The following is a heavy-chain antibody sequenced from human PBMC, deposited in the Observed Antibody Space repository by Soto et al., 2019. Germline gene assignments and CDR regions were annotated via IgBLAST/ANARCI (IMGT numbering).Heavy chain of an antibody. CDR1: GGSITNSRYY. CDR2: VSSSGKT. V-gene: IGHV4-39*02. D-gene: IGHD5-18*01. J-gene: IGHJ4*02. CDR3: ARYSETALITGFDC. Sequence: SETLSLTCNVTGGSITNSRYYWVWVRQPPERGLEWIGAVSSSGKTFYIPSLESRVAITSDASKNDFSLSLTSVTAADTAVYYCARYSETALITGFDCWGQRIRVTVSS.